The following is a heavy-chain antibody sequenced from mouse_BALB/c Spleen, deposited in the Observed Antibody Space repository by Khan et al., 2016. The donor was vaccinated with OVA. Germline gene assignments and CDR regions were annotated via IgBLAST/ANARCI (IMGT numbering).Heavy chain of an antibody. CDR2: INPSNGYT. J-gene: IGHJ3*01. D-gene: IGHD2-14*01. CDR1: GYTFTSYT. Sequence: QVQLQQSGAELARPGASVKMSCKASGYTFTSYTIHWIKKRPGQGLEWIGYINPSNGYTNYNQKFKDKATLTTDKSSTTVYLQLSSLTSDDSAVXNCVRDGAYHRNDGWFAYWGQGTLVTVSA. V-gene: IGHV1-4*01. CDR3: VRDGAYHRNDGWFAY.